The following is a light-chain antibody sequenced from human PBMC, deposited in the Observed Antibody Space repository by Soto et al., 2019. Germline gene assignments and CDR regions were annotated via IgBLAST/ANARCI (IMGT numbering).Light chain of an antibody. CDR3: QQYDSAPHN. Sequence: EIVLTQSPGTLSLSPGERATLSCRASQSVSSSYLAWYQQKPGQAPRLLIYGASSRATGIPDRFSGSRSGTDFTLTISRLEPEDFAVYYCQQYDSAPHNFGQGTKLEIK. J-gene: IGKJ2*01. V-gene: IGKV3-20*01. CDR2: GAS. CDR1: QSVSSSY.